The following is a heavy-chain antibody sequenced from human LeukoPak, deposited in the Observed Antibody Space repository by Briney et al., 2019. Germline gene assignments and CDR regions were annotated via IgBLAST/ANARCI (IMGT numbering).Heavy chain of an antibody. CDR3: ARGRITGTGPMDV. CDR1: GGSFSGYY. Sequence: SETLSVTCAVYGGSFSGYYWSWIRQPPGKGREWIGEINHSGSTNYNPSINSRVTISVDTSKNQFSLKLSSVTAADAAVYYCARGRITGTGPMDVWGKGTTVSVSS. V-gene: IGHV4-34*01. CDR2: INHSGST. D-gene: IGHD1-20*01. J-gene: IGHJ6*04.